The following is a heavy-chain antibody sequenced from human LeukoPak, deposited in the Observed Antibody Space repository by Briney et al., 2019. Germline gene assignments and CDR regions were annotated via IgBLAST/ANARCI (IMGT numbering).Heavy chain of an antibody. CDR3: ASDVRAAAGTSGYY. J-gene: IGHJ4*02. CDR1: GFTFSSYA. Sequence: GRSLRLSCAASGFTFSSYAMHWVRQAPGKGLEWVSGISGSGLSTYYADSVKGRFTISRDNSKNTLYLQMNSLRADDTAVYYCASDVRAAAGTSGYYWGQGTLVTVSS. CDR2: ISGSGLST. V-gene: IGHV3-23*01. D-gene: IGHD6-13*01.